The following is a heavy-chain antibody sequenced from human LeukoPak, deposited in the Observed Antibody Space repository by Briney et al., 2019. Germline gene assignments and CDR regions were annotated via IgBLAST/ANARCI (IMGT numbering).Heavy chain of an antibody. CDR3: ARDGDSYGYDY. D-gene: IGHD5-18*01. CDR2: IRAYNGNT. CDR1: GYTFTSYG. J-gene: IGHJ4*02. V-gene: IGHV1-18*01. Sequence: GASVKVSCKASGYTFTSYGISWVRQAPGQGLEWMGWIRAYNGNTNYAQKFQGRVTITTDESTSTAYMELSRLRSEDTAVYYCARDGDSYGYDYWGQGTLVTVSS.